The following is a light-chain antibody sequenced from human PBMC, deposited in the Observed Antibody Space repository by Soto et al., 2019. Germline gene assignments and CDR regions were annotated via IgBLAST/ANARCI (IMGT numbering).Light chain of an antibody. CDR3: QQYNSYSGT. V-gene: IGKV1-5*01. J-gene: IGKJ1*01. CDR2: DAS. CDR1: QSIGGW. Sequence: DIQMTQSPSTLSASVGDRVTITCRASQSIGGWLAWYQHKPGKAPKLLIYDASTLEIGVPSRFSGSGSGTEFTLTISSLQPDDFATYYCQQYNSYSGTFGQGTKVDIK.